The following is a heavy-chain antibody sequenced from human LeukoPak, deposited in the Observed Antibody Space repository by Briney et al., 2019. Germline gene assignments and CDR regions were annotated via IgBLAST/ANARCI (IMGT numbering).Heavy chain of an antibody. CDR3: ARWGIQLWHAFDI. D-gene: IGHD5-18*01. J-gene: IGHJ3*02. V-gene: IGHV5-51*01. CDR1: GYSFTNYW. CDR2: IYPGDSDT. Sequence: RGESLKISCKGSGYSFTNYWIAWVRQMPGKGLEWMGIIYPGDSDTRYRPSFQDQVTISADKSISTAYLQWSSLKASDTAMYYCARWGIQLWHAFDIWGQGTMVTVSS.